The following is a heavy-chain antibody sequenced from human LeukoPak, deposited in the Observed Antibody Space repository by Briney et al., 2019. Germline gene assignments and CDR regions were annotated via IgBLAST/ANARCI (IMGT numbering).Heavy chain of an antibody. Sequence: GASVKVSCKASGYTFTSYGISWVRQAPGQGLEWMGWISAYNGNTNYAQKLQGRVTMTTDTSTSTAYMELSRLRSDDTAVYYCAREGRRLLQFTMGYWGQGTLVTVSS. CDR3: AREGRRLLQFTMGY. CDR1: GYTFTSYG. CDR2: ISAYNGNT. J-gene: IGHJ4*02. D-gene: IGHD5-24*01. V-gene: IGHV1-18*01.